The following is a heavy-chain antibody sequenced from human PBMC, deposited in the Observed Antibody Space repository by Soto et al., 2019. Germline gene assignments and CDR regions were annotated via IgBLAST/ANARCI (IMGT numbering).Heavy chain of an antibody. CDR1: GFTFSSYS. CDR3: ARDQKYNWNYVTYYYYGMDV. Sequence: GGSLRLSCAASGFTFSSYSMNWVRQAPGKGLEWVSYISSSSSTIYYADSVKGRFTISRDNAKNSLYLQMNSLRDEDTAVYYCARDQKYNWNYVTYYYYGMDVWGQGTTVTVSS. J-gene: IGHJ6*02. V-gene: IGHV3-48*02. CDR2: ISSSSSTI. D-gene: IGHD1-7*01.